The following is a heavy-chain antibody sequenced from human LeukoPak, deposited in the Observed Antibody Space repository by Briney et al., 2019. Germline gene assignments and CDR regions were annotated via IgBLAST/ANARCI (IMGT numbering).Heavy chain of an antibody. CDR3: AGDNGGPYGMDV. CDR2: ISYDGSNK. J-gene: IGHJ6*02. V-gene: IGHV3-30-3*01. D-gene: IGHD2-8*01. Sequence: AGGSLRLSCAASGFTFSSYAMHWVRQAPGKGLEWVAVISYDGSNKYYADSVKGRFTISRDNSKNTLYLQMNSLRAEDTAVYYCAGDNGGPYGMDVWGQGTTVTVSS. CDR1: GFTFSSYA.